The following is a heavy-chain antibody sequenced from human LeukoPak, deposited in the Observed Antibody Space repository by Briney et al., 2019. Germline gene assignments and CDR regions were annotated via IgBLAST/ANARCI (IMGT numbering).Heavy chain of an antibody. D-gene: IGHD4-17*01. V-gene: IGHV4-31*03. CDR1: GGSISSGGYY. CDR2: IYYSGST. J-gene: IGHJ5*02. CDR3: PRQEGYGDYIWFDP. Sequence: SETLSLTCTVSGGSISSGGYYWSWIRQHPGKGLEWIGYIYYSGSTYYNPSLKSRVTISVDTSKNQFSLKLSSVTAADTAVYYCPRQEGYGDYIWFDPWGQGTLVTVSS.